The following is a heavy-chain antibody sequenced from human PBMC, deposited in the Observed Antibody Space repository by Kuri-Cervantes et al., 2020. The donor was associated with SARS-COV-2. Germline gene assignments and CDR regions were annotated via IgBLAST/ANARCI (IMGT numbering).Heavy chain of an antibody. V-gene: IGHV3-30*02. CDR3: AKEGSSYSSSSFDY. D-gene: IGHD6-6*01. CDR2: IWYDGSNK. J-gene: IGHJ4*02. Sequence: GGSLRLSCAASGFTFSSYGMHWVRQAPGKGLEWVAVIWYDGSNKCYADSVKGRFTISRDNSKNTLYLQMNSLRAEDTAVYYCAKEGSSYSSSSFDYWGQGTLVTVSS. CDR1: GFTFSSYG.